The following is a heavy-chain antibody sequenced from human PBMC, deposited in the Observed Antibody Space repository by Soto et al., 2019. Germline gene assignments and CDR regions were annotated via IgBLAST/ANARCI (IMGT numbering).Heavy chain of an antibody. Sequence: QVQLQESGPGLVKPSETLSPTCTVSGGSVSSGSYYWSWIRQPPGKGLEWIGYINYSGSTNYNPSLKSRVTISVDTSKNQFSLKLSSVTAADTAVYYCARGVPYSYGCVSWFDPWGQGTLVTVSS. V-gene: IGHV4-61*01. CDR2: INYSGST. J-gene: IGHJ5*02. CDR1: GGSVSSGSYY. CDR3: ARGVPYSYGCVSWFDP. D-gene: IGHD5-18*01.